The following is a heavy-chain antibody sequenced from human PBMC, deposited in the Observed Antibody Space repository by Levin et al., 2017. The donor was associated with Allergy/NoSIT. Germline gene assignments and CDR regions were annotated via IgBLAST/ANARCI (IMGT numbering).Heavy chain of an antibody. V-gene: IGHV4-30-4*01. Sequence: SQTLSLTCTVSGGSISSGDYYWSWIRQPPGKGLEWIGYIYYSGSTYYNPSLKSRVTISVDTSKNQFSLKLSSVTAADTAVYYCARSLYCSGGSCPFDYWGQGTLVTVSS. J-gene: IGHJ4*02. CDR2: IYYSGST. CDR3: ARSLYCSGGSCPFDY. CDR1: GGSISSGDYY. D-gene: IGHD2-15*01.